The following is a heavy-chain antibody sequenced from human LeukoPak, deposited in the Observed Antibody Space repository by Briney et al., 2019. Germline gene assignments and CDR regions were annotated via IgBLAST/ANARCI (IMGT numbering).Heavy chain of an antibody. CDR1: GFTVSSNY. CDR2: IYSGGST. V-gene: IGHV3-53*01. J-gene: IGHJ2*01. Sequence: TGGSLRLSCAASGFTVSSNYMSWVRQAPGKGLEWVSVIYSGGSTCYADSVKGRFTISRDNSKNTLYLQMNSLRAEDTAVYYCARDRLKYYYDSRRYWYFDLWGRGTLVTVSS. CDR3: ARDRLKYYYDSRRYWYFDL. D-gene: IGHD3-22*01.